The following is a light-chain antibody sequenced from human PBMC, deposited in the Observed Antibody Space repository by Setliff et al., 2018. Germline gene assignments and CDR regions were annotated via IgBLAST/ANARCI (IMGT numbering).Light chain of an antibody. CDR2: DVS. CDR3: TSYTTGGTYV. Sequence: TQPASVSGSPGQAITISCTGTSSDVGGYNYASWYQQHPGKVPKLMIYDVSNRPSGVSNRFSGSKSGDTASLTISGLQAEDEADYFCTSYTTGGTYVFGAGTKVTVL. V-gene: IGLV2-14*03. CDR1: SSDVGGYNY. J-gene: IGLJ1*01.